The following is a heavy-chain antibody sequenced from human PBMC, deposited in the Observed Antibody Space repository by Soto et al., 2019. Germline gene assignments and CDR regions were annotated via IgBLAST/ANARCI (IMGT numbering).Heavy chain of an antibody. Sequence: TLSLTCTVSGGSISSYYWSWIRQPAGKGLEWIGRIYTSGSTNYNPSLKSRVTMSVDTSKNQFSLKLSSVTAADTAVYYCARVYYDSSGYYPYLDYWGQGTLVTVSS. J-gene: IGHJ4*02. V-gene: IGHV4-4*07. CDR1: GGSISSYY. CDR3: ARVYYDSSGYYPYLDY. CDR2: IYTSGST. D-gene: IGHD3-22*01.